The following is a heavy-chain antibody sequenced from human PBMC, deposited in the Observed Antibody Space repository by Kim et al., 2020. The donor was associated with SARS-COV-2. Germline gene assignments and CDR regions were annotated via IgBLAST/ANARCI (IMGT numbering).Heavy chain of an antibody. D-gene: IGHD3-22*01. Sequence: ASVKVSCKASGYTFTSYDINWVRQATGQGLEWMGWMNPNSGNTGYAQKFQGRVTMTRNTSISTAYMELSSLRSEDTAVYYCARRLPKTPMIVVVITGSRGHDAFDIWGQGTMVTVSS. CDR1: GYTFTSYD. J-gene: IGHJ3*02. CDR2: MNPNSGNT. V-gene: IGHV1-8*01. CDR3: ARRLPKTPMIVVVITGSRGHDAFDI.